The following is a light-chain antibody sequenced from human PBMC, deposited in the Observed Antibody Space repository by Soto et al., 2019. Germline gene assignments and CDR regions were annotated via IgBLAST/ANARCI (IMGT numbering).Light chain of an antibody. J-gene: IGKJ4*01. CDR1: HSLVASDGNTY. Sequence: DVVMTQSPLSLPVILGQSASISCRSSHSLVASDGNTYLNWLQQRPGQSPRRLIYQVSNRESGGLDRFSRSGSGTDFTLKISSMDPGEVGVCCCPQSIHLPRAFGVGTKVEVK. CDR3: PQSIHLPRA. CDR2: QVS. V-gene: IGKV2-30*01.